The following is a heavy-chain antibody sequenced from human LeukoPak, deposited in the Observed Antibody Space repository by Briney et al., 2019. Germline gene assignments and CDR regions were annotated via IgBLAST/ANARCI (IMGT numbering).Heavy chain of an antibody. CDR3: AREGFDI. Sequence: GGSLRLSCAASGFTFSSYAMSWVRQAPGKGLVCVSHINTDGSSTRYADSVKGRFTISRDNAKNMVYLQMNSLRDEDTAVYYCAREGFDIWGQGTMVTVSS. CDR1: GFTFSSYA. CDR2: INTDGSST. J-gene: IGHJ3*02. V-gene: IGHV3-74*01.